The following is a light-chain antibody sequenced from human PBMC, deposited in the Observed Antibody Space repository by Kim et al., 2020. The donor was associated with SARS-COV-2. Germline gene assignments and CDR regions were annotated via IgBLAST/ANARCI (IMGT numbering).Light chain of an antibody. CDR3: SSRDSSGDHVV. J-gene: IGLJ3*02. CDR1: SLRNYY. CDR2: GKY. Sequence: SSELTQDPAVSVALGQTVRLTCQGDSLRNYYATWYQQRPGLAPTLVLYGKYDRPSGIPDRFSGSASGNTASLTITGAQAEDEGDYYCSSRDSSGDHVVFGGGTKLTVL. V-gene: IGLV3-19*01.